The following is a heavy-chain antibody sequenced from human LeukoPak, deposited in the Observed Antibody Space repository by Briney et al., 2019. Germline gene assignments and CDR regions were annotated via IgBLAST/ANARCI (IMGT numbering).Heavy chain of an antibody. V-gene: IGHV4-4*09. J-gene: IGHJ6*03. CDR2: IFTSGST. D-gene: IGHD2-21*01. CDR3: ASLSIGPRPYYYYYMDV. CDR1: GGSISSYN. Sequence: SETLSLTCTVSGGSISSYNWGWIRQPPGKGLEWIGNIFTSGSTNYNPNYNPSVKSRVTISVDTSKNQFSLKLSSVTAADTAVYYCASLSIGPRPYYYYYMDVWGKETTVTVSS.